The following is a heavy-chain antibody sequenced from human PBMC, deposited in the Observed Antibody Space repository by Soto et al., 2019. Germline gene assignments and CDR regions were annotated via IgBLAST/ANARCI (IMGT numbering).Heavy chain of an antibody. CDR1: GYTFPSYA. Sequence: ASVKVSCKASGYTFPSYAMHWVRQAPGQRLEWMGWINAGNGNTKYSQKFQGRVTITRDTSASTAYMELSSLRAEDTAVYYCARPSGAMYYYDSSGYYLFNFDYWRQGTLVTVSS. CDR3: ARPSGAMYYYDSSGYYLFNFDY. J-gene: IGHJ4*02. CDR2: INAGNGNT. D-gene: IGHD3-22*01. V-gene: IGHV1-3*01.